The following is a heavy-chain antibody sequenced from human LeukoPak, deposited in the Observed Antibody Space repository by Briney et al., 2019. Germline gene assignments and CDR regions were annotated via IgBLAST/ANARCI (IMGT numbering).Heavy chain of an antibody. CDR3: ARIFSSGTIGGEFDY. CDR1: GFTFSYYW. V-gene: IGHV3-7*01. D-gene: IGHD3-22*01. J-gene: IGHJ4*02. CDR2: INQEGSGK. Sequence: PGGSQRLSCAASGFTFSYYWISGVRQAPGKGRDWVANINQEGSGKYYVDSMKGRFTIFRDNAKSSLYLQMNFLRAEDTAVYYCARIFSSGTIGGEFDYWGQGTLVTVSS.